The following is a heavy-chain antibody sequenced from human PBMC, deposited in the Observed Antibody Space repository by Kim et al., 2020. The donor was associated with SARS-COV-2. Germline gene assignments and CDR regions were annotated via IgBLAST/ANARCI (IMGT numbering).Heavy chain of an antibody. D-gene: IGHD3-10*01. CDR1: GGSISSSSYY. CDR3: ARDGVWFGELGPKEFDY. Sequence: SETLSLTCTVSGGSISSSSYYWGWIRQPPGKGLEWIGSIYYSGSTYYNPSLKSRVTISVDTSKNQFSLKLSSVTAADTAVYYCARDGVWFGELGPKEFDYWGQGTLVTVSS. CDR2: IYYSGST. J-gene: IGHJ4*02. V-gene: IGHV4-39*07.